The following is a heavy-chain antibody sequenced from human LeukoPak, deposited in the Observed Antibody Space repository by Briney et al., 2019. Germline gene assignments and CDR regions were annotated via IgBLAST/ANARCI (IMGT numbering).Heavy chain of an antibody. CDR3: AKDYGSGYPPYYFDY. CDR2: ISSSGSTI. V-gene: IGHV3-11*01. Sequence: GGSLRLSCAASGFTFSDYYMSWIRQAPGKGLEWVSYISSSGSTISHADSVKGRFIISRDNAKNSLYLQMNSLRAEDTAVYYCAKDYGSGYPPYYFDYWGQGTLVTVSS. J-gene: IGHJ4*02. CDR1: GFTFSDYY. D-gene: IGHD5-12*01.